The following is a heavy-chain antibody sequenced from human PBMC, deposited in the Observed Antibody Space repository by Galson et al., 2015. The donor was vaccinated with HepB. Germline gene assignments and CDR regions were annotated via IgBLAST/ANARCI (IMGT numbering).Heavy chain of an antibody. CDR3: ARKGYDLVYYYYYYMDV. CDR1: GYTFTSYA. J-gene: IGHJ6*03. CDR2: INAGNGNT. V-gene: IGHV1-3*01. Sequence: SVKVSCKASGYTFTSYAMHWVRQAPGQRLEWMGWINAGNGNTKYSQKFQGRVTITRDTSASTAYMELSSLRSEDTAVYYCARKGYDLVYYYYYYMDVWGKGTTVTVSS. D-gene: IGHD5-12*01.